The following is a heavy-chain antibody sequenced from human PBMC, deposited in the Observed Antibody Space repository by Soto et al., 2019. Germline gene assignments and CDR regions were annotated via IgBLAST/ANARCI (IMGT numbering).Heavy chain of an antibody. CDR1: GGSISSGDYY. CDR3: ARERGSYHFDY. Sequence: SETLSLTCTVSGGSISSGDYYWSWIRQPPGKGLEWIGYIYYSGSTYYNPSLKSRVTISVDTSKNQFSLKLSSVTAADTAVYYCARERGSYHFDYWGQGTLVTVSS. V-gene: IGHV4-30-4*01. CDR2: IYYSGST. J-gene: IGHJ4*02. D-gene: IGHD1-26*01.